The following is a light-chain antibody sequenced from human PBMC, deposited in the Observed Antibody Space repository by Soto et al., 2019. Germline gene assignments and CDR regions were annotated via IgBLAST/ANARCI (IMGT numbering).Light chain of an antibody. Sequence: QSALPQPRSVSGSPGQSVTASCIGTSSDVGDYNSVSWYQQHPGKAPKLMIYDVSKRPSGVPDRFSGSKSGNTASLTISGLQAEDEADYYCCSYVGGYSYVFGIGTKVTVL. J-gene: IGLJ1*01. CDR3: CSYVGGYSYV. V-gene: IGLV2-11*01. CDR1: SSDVGDYNS. CDR2: DVS.